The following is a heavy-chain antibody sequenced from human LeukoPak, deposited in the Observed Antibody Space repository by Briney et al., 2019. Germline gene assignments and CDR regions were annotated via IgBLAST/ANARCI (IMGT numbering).Heavy chain of an antibody. J-gene: IGHJ4*02. V-gene: IGHV3-30-3*01. CDR3: ARDFEGSDSSGYYY. Sequence: GGSLRLSCAASGFTFSSYAMHWVRQAPGKGLEWVAVISYDGSNKYYADSVKGRFTISRDNSKNTLYLQMNSLRAEDTAVYYCARDFEGSDSSGYYYWGQGTLVTVSS. CDR2: ISYDGSNK. D-gene: IGHD3-22*01. CDR1: GFTFSSYA.